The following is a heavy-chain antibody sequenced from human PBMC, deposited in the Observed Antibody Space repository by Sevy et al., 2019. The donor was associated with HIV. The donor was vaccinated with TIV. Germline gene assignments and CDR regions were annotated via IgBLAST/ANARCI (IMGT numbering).Heavy chain of an antibody. V-gene: IGHV3-9*03. Sequence: GGSLRLSCAASGFTFDDYAMHWVRQAPGKGLEWVSGISWNSGSIGYADSVKGRFTISRDNAKNSLYLQMNSLRAEDMALYYCAKDSSGWLGGFDYWGQGTLVTVSS. CDR1: GFTFDDYA. CDR3: AKDSSGWLGGFDY. J-gene: IGHJ4*02. D-gene: IGHD6-19*01. CDR2: ISWNSGSI.